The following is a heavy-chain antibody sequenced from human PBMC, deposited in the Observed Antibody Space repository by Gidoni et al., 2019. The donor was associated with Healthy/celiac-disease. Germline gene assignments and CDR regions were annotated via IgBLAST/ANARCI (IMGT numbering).Heavy chain of an antibody. CDR1: GGSCGGYY. CDR3: ARGKALLDSSGCNFDY. Sequence: QVRLQQWGAGLLKTSETLSLTRAVYGGSCGGYYWSWIRQPPGKGLEWIGEINHSGSTNYNPSLKSRVTISVDASTNQFSLKLSSVTAAGTAVYYCARGKALLDSSGCNFDYWGQGTLVTVSS. D-gene: IGHD6-19*01. CDR2: INHSGST. J-gene: IGHJ4*02. V-gene: IGHV4-34*01.